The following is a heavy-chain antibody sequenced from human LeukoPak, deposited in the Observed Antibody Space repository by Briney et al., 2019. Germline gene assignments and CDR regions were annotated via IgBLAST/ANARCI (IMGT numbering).Heavy chain of an antibody. J-gene: IGHJ4*02. V-gene: IGHV4-34*01. Sequence: SETLSLTCAVYGGSFSGYYWSCIPQPSGKGLEWIGEINHSGSTNHNPSPKSRVTISVATSKNQFSLKLSSVTAADTAVYYCAVGYSTVTPDYWGQGTLVTVSS. CDR1: GGSFSGYY. CDR2: INHSGST. D-gene: IGHD4-17*01. CDR3: AVGYSTVTPDY.